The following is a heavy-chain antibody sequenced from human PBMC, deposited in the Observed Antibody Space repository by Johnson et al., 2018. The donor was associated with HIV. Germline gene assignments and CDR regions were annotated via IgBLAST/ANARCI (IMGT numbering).Heavy chain of an antibody. CDR3: ARSGVLLWFGEKEDAFDI. J-gene: IGHJ3*02. CDR1: GFTFSSYW. V-gene: IGHV3-74*01. D-gene: IGHD3-10*01. CDR2: INSDGSST. Sequence: VQLVESGGGLVQPGGSLRLSCAASGFTFSSYWMHWVRQAPGKGLVWVSRINSDGSSTSYADSVKGRFTISRDNAKNTLYLQMNSLRAEDTAVYYCARSGVLLWFGEKEDAFDIWCQGTMVTVSS.